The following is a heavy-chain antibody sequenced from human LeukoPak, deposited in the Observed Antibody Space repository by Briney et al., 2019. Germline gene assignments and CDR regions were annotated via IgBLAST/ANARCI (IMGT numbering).Heavy chain of an antibody. CDR2: INHSGST. CDR3: ARAQQCYCDF. Sequence: PSETLSLTCAVYGGSFSGYYWSWIRQPPGKGLEWIGEINHSGSTNYNPSLKSRVTISVDTSKNQFSLKLSSVTAADTAVYYCARAQQCYCDFWGQGTLVTVSS. D-gene: IGHD1/OR15-1a*01. CDR1: GGSFSGYY. J-gene: IGHJ4*02. V-gene: IGHV4-34*01.